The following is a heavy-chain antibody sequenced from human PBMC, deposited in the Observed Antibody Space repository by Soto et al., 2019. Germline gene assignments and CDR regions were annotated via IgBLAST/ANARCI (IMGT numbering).Heavy chain of an antibody. CDR2: IYYSGST. CDR3: ARDIDY. CDR1: GGSISSYY. Sequence: SETLSLTCTVSGGSISSYYWSWIRQPPGKGLEWIGYIYYSGSTNYNPSLKSRVTISVDTSKNQFSLKLSSVTAADTAVYYCARDIDYWGQGTLVTVSS. V-gene: IGHV4-59*01. J-gene: IGHJ4*02.